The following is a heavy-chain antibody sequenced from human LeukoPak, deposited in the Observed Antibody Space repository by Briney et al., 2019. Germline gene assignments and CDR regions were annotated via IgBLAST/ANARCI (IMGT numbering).Heavy chain of an antibody. Sequence: GGPLRLSCAASGFTFWSYAMSWVRQAPGKGLEWVSAISGGGDSTYYADSVKGRFTISRDTSKNTLYLQMNSLRAEDTAVYYCAKDRARGGATDFDYWGQGALVTVSS. V-gene: IGHV3-23*01. CDR1: GFTFWSYA. CDR2: ISGGGDST. D-gene: IGHD3-16*01. J-gene: IGHJ4*02. CDR3: AKDRARGGATDFDY.